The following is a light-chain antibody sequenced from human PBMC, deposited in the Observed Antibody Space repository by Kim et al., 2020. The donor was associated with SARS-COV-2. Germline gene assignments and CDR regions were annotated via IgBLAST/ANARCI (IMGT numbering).Light chain of an antibody. J-gene: IGLJ2*01. CDR2: EVT. Sequence: QSALTQPPSASGSPGQSVTISCTGTDSDVGASKYVSWYQQYPGKAPKLIIYEVTERSSGVPDRFSGSKSGNTASLTVSGLQTVDEAEYFCSSFVGSNNLFFGGGTQLTVL. V-gene: IGLV2-8*01. CDR3: SSFVGSNNLF. CDR1: DSDVGASKY.